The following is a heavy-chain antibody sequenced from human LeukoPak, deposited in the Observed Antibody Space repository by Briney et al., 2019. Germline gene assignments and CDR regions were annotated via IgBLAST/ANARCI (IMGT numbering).Heavy chain of an antibody. J-gene: IGHJ6*02. V-gene: IGHV3-30-3*01. CDR3: ARDENIVVVVVADDYYYGMDV. CDR2: ISYDGSNK. Sequence: GGSLRLSCAASGFTFSSYAMHWVRQAPGKGLEWVAVISYDGSNKYYADSVKGRFTISRDNSKNTLYLQMNSLRVEDTAVYYCARDENIVVVVVADDYYYGMDVWGQGTTVTVSS. CDR1: GFTFSSYA. D-gene: IGHD2-15*01.